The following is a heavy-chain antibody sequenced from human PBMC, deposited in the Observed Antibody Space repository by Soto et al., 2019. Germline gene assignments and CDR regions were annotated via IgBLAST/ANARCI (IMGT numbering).Heavy chain of an antibody. D-gene: IGHD6-19*01. CDR3: ARVRLQWLVQNYYYMDV. CDR1: GFTFSSYS. V-gene: IGHV3-48*01. CDR2: ISSSSSTI. J-gene: IGHJ6*03. Sequence: GGSLRLSCAASGFTFSSYSMNWVRQAPGKGLEWVSYISSSSSTIYYADSVKGRFTISRDNAKNSLYLQMNSLRAEDTAVYYCARVRLQWLVQNYYYMDVWGKGTTVTVSS.